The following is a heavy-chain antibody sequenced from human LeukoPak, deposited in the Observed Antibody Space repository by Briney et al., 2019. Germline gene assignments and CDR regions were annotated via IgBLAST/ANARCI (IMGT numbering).Heavy chain of an antibody. Sequence: GGSLRLSCAASGVTFSSNEMNWVRQAPGKGPEWVSYISSSGSSIYYADSVKGRFTISRDNAKNSLYLQMNSLRAEDTAVYYCARTLVGATNWGQGTPVTVSS. V-gene: IGHV3-48*03. CDR2: ISSSGSSI. CDR3: ARTLVGATN. CDR1: GVTFSSNE. J-gene: IGHJ4*02. D-gene: IGHD1-26*01.